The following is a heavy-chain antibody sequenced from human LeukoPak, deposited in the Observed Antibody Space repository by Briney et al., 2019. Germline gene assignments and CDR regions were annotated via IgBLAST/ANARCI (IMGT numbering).Heavy chain of an antibody. CDR1: GYTFTSYD. CDR2: MNPNSANT. Sequence: GASVKVSCKASGYTFTSYDIHWVRQVTGQGLEWMGWMNPNSANTGYAQKFQGRVTMTRDTSTSTVYMELSSLRSEDTAVYYCASHRLDLHSSGWLDYWGQGTLVTVSS. CDR3: ASHRLDLHSSGWLDY. D-gene: IGHD6-19*01. V-gene: IGHV1-8*02. J-gene: IGHJ4*02.